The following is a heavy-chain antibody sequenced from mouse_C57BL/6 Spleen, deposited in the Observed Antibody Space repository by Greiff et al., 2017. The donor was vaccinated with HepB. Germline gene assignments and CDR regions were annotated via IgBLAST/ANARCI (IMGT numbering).Heavy chain of an antibody. CDR1: GYTFTDYE. CDR3: TRSLLSYAMDY. Sequence: QVHVKQSGAELVRPGASVTLSCKASGYTFTDYEMHWVKQTPVHGLEWIGAIDPETGGTAYNQKFKGKAILTADKSSSTAYMELRSLTSEDSAVYYCTRSLLSYAMDYWGQGTSGTVSS. V-gene: IGHV1-15*01. CDR2: IDPETGGT. J-gene: IGHJ4*01. D-gene: IGHD2-10*01.